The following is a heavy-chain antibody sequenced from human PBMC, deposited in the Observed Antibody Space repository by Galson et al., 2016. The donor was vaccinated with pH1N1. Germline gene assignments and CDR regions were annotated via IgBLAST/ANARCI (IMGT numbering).Heavy chain of an antibody. CDR3: ATLPRRSDYNYGPPDN. CDR2: SIPTFGPT. V-gene: IGHV1-69*13. J-gene: IGHJ4*02. CDR1: GGTLSRDG. Sequence: SVKVSCKASGGTLSRDGITWVRQAPGQGLEWMGGSIPTFGPTTYAQKLQGRVTIVADESTSTTYMEMTSLRSEDTAVYYCATLPRRSDYNYGPPDNWGQGTPVIVSS. D-gene: IGHD5-24*01.